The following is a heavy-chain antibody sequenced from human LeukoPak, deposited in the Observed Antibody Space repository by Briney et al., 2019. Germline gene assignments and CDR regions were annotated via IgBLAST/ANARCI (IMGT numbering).Heavy chain of an antibody. CDR1: GYSFSDYS. J-gene: IGHJ4*02. V-gene: IGHV1-2*06. Sequence: GASVKVSFKASGYSFSDYSMHWVRPAPAQGLEWMGRSNHNSGGISYPQNCQGRVSMTRDTSISTTYMELSGVTSDDTAVYYCARGGSGSGYLYYFDYWGQGTLVPVSS. CDR2: SNHNSGGI. D-gene: IGHD3-10*01. CDR3: ARGGSGSGYLYYFDY.